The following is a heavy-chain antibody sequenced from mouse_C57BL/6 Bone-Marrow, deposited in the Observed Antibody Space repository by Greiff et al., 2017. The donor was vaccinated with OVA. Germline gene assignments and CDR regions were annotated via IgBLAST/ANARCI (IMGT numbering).Heavy chain of an antibody. CDR2: IRYDGSN. V-gene: IGHV3-6*01. Sequence: EVKVEESGPGLVKPSQSLSLSCSVTGYSITSGYYWNWMRQFPGNKLEWMGYIRYDGSNNYNPSLKNRISITRDTSKNQFFLKLNSVTTEDTDTYYCARGGSRFAYWGQGTLVTVSA. CDR3: ARGGSRFAY. J-gene: IGHJ3*01. CDR1: GYSITSGYY.